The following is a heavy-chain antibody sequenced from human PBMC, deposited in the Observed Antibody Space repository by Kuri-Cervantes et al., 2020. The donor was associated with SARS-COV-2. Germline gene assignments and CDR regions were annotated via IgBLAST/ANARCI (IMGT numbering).Heavy chain of an antibody. V-gene: IGHV4-34*01. D-gene: IGHD2-2*01. CDR1: GGSFSGYY. CDR3: ARGVVNFDY. Sequence: SETLSLTCAAYGGSFSGYYWSWIRQPPGKGLEWIGEINHSGSTNYNPSLKSRVTMSVDTSKNQFSLKLSSVTAADTAVYYCARGVVNFDYWGQGTLVTVSS. J-gene: IGHJ4*02. CDR2: INHSGST.